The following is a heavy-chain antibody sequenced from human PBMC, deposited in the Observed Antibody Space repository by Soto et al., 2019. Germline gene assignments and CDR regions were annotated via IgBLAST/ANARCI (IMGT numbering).Heavy chain of an antibody. Sequence: SETLSLTCGVSGGTVASSHWWSCVRQSPGGGLEWIGNVYHTGDTNFNPSLQSRVTISVDKSNNQFSLRLNSLTAADTAVYFCAREIVTAGGNNYFDPWGPGTLVTVSS. CDR2: VYHTGDT. D-gene: IGHD2-21*02. CDR1: GGTVASSHW. J-gene: IGHJ5*02. CDR3: AREIVTAGGNNYFDP. V-gene: IGHV4-4*02.